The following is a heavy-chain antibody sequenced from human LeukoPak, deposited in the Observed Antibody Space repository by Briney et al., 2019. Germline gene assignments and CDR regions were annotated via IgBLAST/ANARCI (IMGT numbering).Heavy chain of an antibody. CDR3: ARAPGQGATFFDY. D-gene: IGHD1-26*01. V-gene: IGHV4-59*01. CDR1: GGFISSLY. J-gene: IGHJ4*02. Sequence: SETLSLTCTLSGGFISSLYWSWIRQPPGKGLGWIGYVYYSGSTNYNPSLKSRVTISVYTHKRQFSLSLSSVTPADTAVYFCARAPGQGATFFDYGGEGPVVSVS. CDR2: VYYSGST.